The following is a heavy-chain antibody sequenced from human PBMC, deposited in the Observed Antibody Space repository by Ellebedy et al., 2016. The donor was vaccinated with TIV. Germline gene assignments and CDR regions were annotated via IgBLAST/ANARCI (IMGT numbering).Heavy chain of an antibody. Sequence: SETLSLXCAVYGESFSGYYWSWIRQPPGKGLEWIGEINHSGGANYNPSLKSRVTLSVDTSKNQFSLKVNSVTAADTAVYYCARGIVALQPLKYFDSWGQGTLVTVSS. D-gene: IGHD2-21*01. CDR3: ARGIVALQPLKYFDS. V-gene: IGHV4-34*01. J-gene: IGHJ4*02. CDR2: INHSGGA. CDR1: GESFSGYY.